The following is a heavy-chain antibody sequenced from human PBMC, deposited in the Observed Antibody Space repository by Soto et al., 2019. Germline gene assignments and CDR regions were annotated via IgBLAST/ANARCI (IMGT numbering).Heavy chain of an antibody. Sequence: GGSLRLSCAASGFIFMSFGMNWVRQAPGRGLEWVSSISSSSSFIYYADSVKGRFTISRDNAKNSLYLEMDSLRAEDTAVYYCARVYSYGIDVWGQGTTVTVSS. CDR1: GFIFMSFG. CDR2: ISSSSSFI. CDR3: ARVYSYGIDV. J-gene: IGHJ6*02. V-gene: IGHV3-21*01.